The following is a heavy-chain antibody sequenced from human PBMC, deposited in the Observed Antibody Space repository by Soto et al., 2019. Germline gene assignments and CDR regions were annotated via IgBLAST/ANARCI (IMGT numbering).Heavy chain of an antibody. V-gene: IGHV4-59*08. J-gene: IGHJ4*02. CDR2: IYYSGST. CDR3: ARRYGSAIDY. Sequence: SETLSLTCTVSGGTISSWYWSWIRQPPRKGLEWIGYIYYSGSTNCTPSLKSRVTISVDTSKNQFSLKLSSVTAADTAVYYCARRYGSAIDYWGQGTLVTVSS. CDR1: GGTISSWY. D-gene: IGHD1-26*01.